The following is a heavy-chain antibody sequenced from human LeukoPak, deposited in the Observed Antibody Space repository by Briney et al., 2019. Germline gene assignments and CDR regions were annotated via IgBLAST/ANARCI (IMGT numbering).Heavy chain of an antibody. CDR1: GYSISSGYY. Sequence: SETLSLTCAVSGYSISSGYYWSWIRQPAGKGLEWIGRIYTSGSTNYNPSLKSRVTMSVDTSKNQFSLKLSSVTAADTAVYYCARGSKELRFLEWLSWYFDLWGRGTLVTVSS. CDR2: IYTSGST. CDR3: ARGSKELRFLEWLSWYFDL. D-gene: IGHD3-3*01. J-gene: IGHJ2*01. V-gene: IGHV4-4*07.